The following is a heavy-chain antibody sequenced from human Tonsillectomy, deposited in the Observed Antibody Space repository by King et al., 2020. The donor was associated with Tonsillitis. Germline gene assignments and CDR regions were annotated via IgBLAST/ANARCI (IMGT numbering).Heavy chain of an antibody. CDR3: ARGEGYCSSTSCYNYYYGMDV. J-gene: IGHJ6*02. CDR1: GGTFSSYA. V-gene: IGHV1-69*09. D-gene: IGHD2-2*01. Sequence: QLVQSGAEVKKPGSSVKVSCKASGGTFSSYAISWVRQAPGQGLEWMGRIIPILGIANYAQKFQGRVTITADKSTSTAYMELSSLRSADTAVYYCARGEGYCSSTSCYNYYYGMDVWGQGTTVTVSS. CDR2: IIPILGIA.